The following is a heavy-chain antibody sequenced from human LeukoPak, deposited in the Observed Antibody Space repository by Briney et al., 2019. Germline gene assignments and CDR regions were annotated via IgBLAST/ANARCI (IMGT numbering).Heavy chain of an antibody. D-gene: IGHD2-15*01. Sequence: ASVTVSCKASGYTFTSYDINWVRQATGQGLEWMGWMNPNSGNTGYAQKFQGRVTMTRNTSISTAYMELSSLRSEDTAVYYCARGRRYCSGGSCYSSVWFDPWGQGTLVTVSS. CDR3: ARGRRYCSGGSCYSSVWFDP. CDR1: GYTFTSYD. CDR2: MNPNSGNT. V-gene: IGHV1-8*01. J-gene: IGHJ5*02.